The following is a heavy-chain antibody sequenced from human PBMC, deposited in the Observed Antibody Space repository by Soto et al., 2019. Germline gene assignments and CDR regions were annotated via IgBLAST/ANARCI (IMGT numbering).Heavy chain of an antibody. D-gene: IGHD2-2*01. CDR2: INHSGST. CDR1: GGSFSGYY. CDR3: ARGPNVVVPAAMLLDE. J-gene: IGHJ4*02. V-gene: IGHV4-34*01. Sequence: SETLSLTCAVYGGSFSGYYWSWIRQPPGKGLEWIGEINHSGSTNYNPSLKSRVTISVDTSKNQFSLKLSSVTAADTAVYYCARGPNVVVPAAMLLDEWGQGTLVTVSS.